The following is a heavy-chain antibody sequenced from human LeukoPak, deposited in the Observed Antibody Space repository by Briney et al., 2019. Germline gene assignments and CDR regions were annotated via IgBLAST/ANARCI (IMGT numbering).Heavy chain of an antibody. CDR2: LNPNTLVT. Sequence: ASVKVSCRASGYTFTDYYMHWVRQAPGQGLEWMGWLNPNTLVTDYAQHFQGRVSMTWDTSISTGYMDLHSLTSDDTAVYYCARKDGGRDGMDVWGQGTTVTVSS. V-gene: IGHV1-2*02. J-gene: IGHJ6*02. CDR3: ARKDGGRDGMDV. CDR1: GYTFTDYY. D-gene: IGHD2-15*01.